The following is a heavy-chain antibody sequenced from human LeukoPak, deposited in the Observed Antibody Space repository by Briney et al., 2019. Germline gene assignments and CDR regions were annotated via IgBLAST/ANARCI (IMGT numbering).Heavy chain of an antibody. J-gene: IGHJ3*02. Sequence: GGSLRLSCAASGFSFSSYAMNWVRQAPGKGLEWVSVISGSGNTIYYSDSVEGRFTISRDNSRNTLWLLMNSLRAEDTAVYYCAKDLRSYYGSGSYYPDAFDIWGQGTMVTVSS. CDR2: ISGSGNTI. D-gene: IGHD3-10*01. CDR3: AKDLRSYYGSGSYYPDAFDI. V-gene: IGHV3-23*01. CDR1: GFSFSSYA.